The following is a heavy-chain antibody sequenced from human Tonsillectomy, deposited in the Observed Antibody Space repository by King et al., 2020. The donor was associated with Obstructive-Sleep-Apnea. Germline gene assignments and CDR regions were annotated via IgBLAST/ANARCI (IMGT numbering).Heavy chain of an antibody. V-gene: IGHV4-59*08. J-gene: IGHJ4*02. CDR2: FYNSGNT. CDR1: GGSISGYY. CDR3: ARQPLPYYYDSIGYFYSPFDS. Sequence: QLQESGPGRVKPSETLSLTCTVSGGSISGYYWNWIRQPPGKGLEWIGYFYNSGNTYYNPSLKSRVTMSIDTSKNQFSLKLTSVTAADTAIYFCARQPLPYYYDSIGYFYSPFDSWGQGTLVTVSS. D-gene: IGHD3-22*01.